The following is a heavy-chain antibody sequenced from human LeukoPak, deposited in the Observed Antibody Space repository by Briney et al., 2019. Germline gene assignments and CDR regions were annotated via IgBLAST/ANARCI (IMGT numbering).Heavy chain of an antibody. CDR1: GYSFTSYW. Sequence: PGESLKISCKGSGYSFTSYWISWVRQVPGKGLEWMGRIDPSDSYTNYSPSFQGHVTISADKSISTAYLQWSSLKASDTAMYYCARQGREGYSYNDYWGQGTLVTVSS. CDR2: IDPSDSYT. V-gene: IGHV5-10-1*01. J-gene: IGHJ4*02. CDR3: ARQGREGYSYNDY. D-gene: IGHD5-18*01.